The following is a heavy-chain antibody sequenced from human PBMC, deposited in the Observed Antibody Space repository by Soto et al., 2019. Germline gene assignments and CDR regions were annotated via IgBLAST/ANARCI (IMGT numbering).Heavy chain of an antibody. CDR2: ISYDGSNK. D-gene: IGHD3-10*01. V-gene: IGHV3-30*03. CDR1: GFPFTTYG. CDR3: VGGQYYFDY. Sequence: QVQLEESGGGVVQPGRSLRLSCAASGFPFTTYGMHWVREGPGKGLEWVAVISYDGSNKYYADSVKGRFTISRDNSKNTLYLQMNSLRPEDTALYYCVGGQYYFDYRGQGTLVTVS. J-gene: IGHJ4*02.